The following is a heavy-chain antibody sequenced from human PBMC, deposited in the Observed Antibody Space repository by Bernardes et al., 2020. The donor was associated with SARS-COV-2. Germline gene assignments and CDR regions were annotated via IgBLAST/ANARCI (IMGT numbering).Heavy chain of an antibody. CDR3: ARDVFLGSSWDQSYYGMDV. V-gene: IGHV4-59*11. J-gene: IGHJ6*02. CDR2: VYFTGNT. Sequence: SETLSLTCTVSGGPIGSHYWSWIRQSPGKGLEWIGNVYFTGNTNHNPALRSRAIIGIDTSKSQFSLRLNSVTAADAAVYYSARDVFLGSSWDQSYYGMDVWGQGTTVTVSS. CDR1: GGPIGSHY. D-gene: IGHD6-13*01.